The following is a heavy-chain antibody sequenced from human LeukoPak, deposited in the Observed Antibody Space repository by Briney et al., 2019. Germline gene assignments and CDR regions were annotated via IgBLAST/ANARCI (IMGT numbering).Heavy chain of an antibody. Sequence: GASVKVSCKASGYTFTSYGISWVRQAPGQGLEWMGWISAYNGNTNYAQKLQGRVTMTRNTSISTAYMELSSLRSEDTAVYYCARGGYENMVPGVIMEIYYYYYGMDVWGQGTTVTVSS. CDR1: GYTFTSYG. CDR3: ARGGYENMVPGVIMEIYYYYYGMDV. V-gene: IGHV1-18*01. J-gene: IGHJ6*02. CDR2: ISAYNGNT. D-gene: IGHD3-10*01.